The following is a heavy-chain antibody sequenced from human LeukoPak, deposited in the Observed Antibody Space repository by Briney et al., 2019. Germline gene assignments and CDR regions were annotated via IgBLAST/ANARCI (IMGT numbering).Heavy chain of an antibody. V-gene: IGHV3-9*01. D-gene: IGHD3-10*01. CDR2: ISWNSGSI. CDR1: GFTFDDYA. J-gene: IGHJ6*03. Sequence: GGSLRLSCAASGFTFDDYAMHWVRQAPGKGLEWVSGISWNSGSIGYADSVKGRFTISRDNAKNSLYLQMNSLRAEDTALYYCVFGSDSYYYMDVWGKGTTVTISS. CDR3: VFGSDSYYYMDV.